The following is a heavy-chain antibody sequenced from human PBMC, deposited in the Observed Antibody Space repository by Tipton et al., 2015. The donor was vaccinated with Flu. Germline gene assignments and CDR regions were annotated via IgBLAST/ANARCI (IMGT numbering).Heavy chain of an antibody. J-gene: IGHJ6*02. D-gene: IGHD2/OR15-2a*01. CDR1: GGSITDGDQY. Sequence: LRLSCTVSGGSITDGDQYWSWIRQPPGKGLEWIGFIYSSGRSYSSPSLNSRVDISLDAAQSQFSLSLRSVTAADTAVYYCAATTFWTIIWGQGTTVTVSS. CDR3: AATTFWTII. CDR2: IYSSGRS. V-gene: IGHV4-30-4*01.